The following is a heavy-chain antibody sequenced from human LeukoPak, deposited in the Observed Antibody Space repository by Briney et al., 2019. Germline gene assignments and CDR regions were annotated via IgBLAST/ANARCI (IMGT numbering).Heavy chain of an antibody. V-gene: IGHV4-4*07. J-gene: IGHJ4*02. CDR2: IYTSGST. CDR1: AGSISSYY. Sequence: SQTLSLTCTASAGSISSYYCSWIRQPAMNLLEWIGRIYTSGSTNYNPSLKSRVTTSVDTSKNQFSLKLSSVTAADTAVYYCARMGIYGDPYFDYWGQGTLVTVSS. CDR3: ARMGIYGDPYFDY. D-gene: IGHD4-17*01.